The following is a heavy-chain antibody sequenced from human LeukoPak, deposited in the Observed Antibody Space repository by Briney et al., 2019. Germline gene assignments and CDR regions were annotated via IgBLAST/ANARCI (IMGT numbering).Heavy chain of an antibody. CDR1: GFTFSSYW. Sequence: PGGSLKLSCAASGFTFSSYWMHWVRQTPGKGLVWVSHINSDGSSTSYADSVKGRFTISRDNSKNTVYLQMNSLRAEDTAVYYCASPAVWGELSLRYWGQGTLVTVSS. J-gene: IGHJ4*02. CDR2: INSDGSST. CDR3: ASPAVWGELSLRY. V-gene: IGHV3-74*01. D-gene: IGHD3-16*02.